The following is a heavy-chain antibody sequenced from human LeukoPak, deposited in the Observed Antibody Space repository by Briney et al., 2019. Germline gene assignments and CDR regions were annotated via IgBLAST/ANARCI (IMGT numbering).Heavy chain of an antibody. V-gene: IGHV4-38-2*02. CDR1: GYSISSGYY. D-gene: IGHD6-19*01. CDR3: ARDLYSSGWGYFDY. J-gene: IGHJ4*02. CDR2: IYHSGST. Sequence: PSETLSLTCTISGYSISSGYYWGWIRQPPGEGLEWIGSIYHSGSTYYNPSLKSRVTISLDTSENQFSLKLSSVTAADTAVYYCARDLYSSGWGYFDYWGQGTLVTVSS.